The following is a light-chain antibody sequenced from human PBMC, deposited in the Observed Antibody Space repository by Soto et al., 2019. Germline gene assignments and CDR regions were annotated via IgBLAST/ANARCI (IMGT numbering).Light chain of an antibody. CDR3: QCYDSSLSGWV. CDR1: SSNIGAAYD. J-gene: IGLJ3*02. Sequence: QAVVTQPPSVSGAPGQKVTISCTRSSSNIGAAYDVHWYQHLPGTAPKLLIYGNNNRPSGVPDRFSGSKSGTSASLAITGLQPEDEADYYCQCYDSSLSGWVFGGGTKLTVL. V-gene: IGLV1-40*01. CDR2: GNN.